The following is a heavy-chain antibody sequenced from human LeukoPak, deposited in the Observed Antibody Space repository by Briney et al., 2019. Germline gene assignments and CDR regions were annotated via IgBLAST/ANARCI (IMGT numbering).Heavy chain of an antibody. Sequence: VASVKVSCKASGYTFTGYYMHWVRQAPGQGLEWMGWINPNSGGTNYAQKFQGRVTMTRDTSISTAYMELSRLRSDDTAVYYCAREPRRSGTEIGAFDIWGRGTMVTVSS. J-gene: IGHJ3*02. CDR3: AREPRRSGTEIGAFDI. CDR2: INPNSGGT. V-gene: IGHV1-2*02. D-gene: IGHD1-1*01. CDR1: GYTFTGYY.